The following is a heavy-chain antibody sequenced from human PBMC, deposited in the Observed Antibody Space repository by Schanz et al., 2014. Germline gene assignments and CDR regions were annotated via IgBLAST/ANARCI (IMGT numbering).Heavy chain of an antibody. CDR1: GGSVSSGGDY. D-gene: IGHD4-4*01. J-gene: IGHJ3*02. CDR2: ISYSGST. CDR3: ARDRGRSNVPGDI. Sequence: QVQLQESGPGLVKPSQTLSLTCTVSGGSVSSGGDYWSWIRQHPGKGLEWIGFISYSGSTYYNPSLKRRVTISVDTSKNQFSLNLSSTTARDTAAYYYARDRGRSNVPGDIWGQGTMVTVSS. V-gene: IGHV4-31*03.